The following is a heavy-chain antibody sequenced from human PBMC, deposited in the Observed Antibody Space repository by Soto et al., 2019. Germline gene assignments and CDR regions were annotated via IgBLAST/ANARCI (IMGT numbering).Heavy chain of an antibody. CDR3: ARDLIRPGVAATPYYYYGMDF. CDR1: GYTFTGYY. Sequence: GASVKVSCKASGYTFTGYYMHWVRQAPGQGLEWMGWINPNSGGTNYAQKFQGWVTMTRDTSISTAYMELSRLRSDDTAVYYCARDLIRPGVAATPYYYYGMDFWGQGTTVTV. J-gene: IGHJ6*02. CDR2: INPNSGGT. D-gene: IGHD2-15*01. V-gene: IGHV1-2*04.